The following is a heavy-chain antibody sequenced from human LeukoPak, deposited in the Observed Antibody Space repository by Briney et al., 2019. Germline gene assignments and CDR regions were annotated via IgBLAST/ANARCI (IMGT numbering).Heavy chain of an antibody. D-gene: IGHD4-23*01. CDR3: ARGSVTLVGGW. CDR2: IIPILGIA. V-gene: IGHV1-69*04. CDR1: GCTFSSYA. Sequence: SSVHVPCKPFGCTFSSYALSWVRQAPGHGLAWMGRIIPILGIANYAQKFQGRVTITADKSTSTAYMELSSLRSENTAVYYCARGSVTLVGGWWGQGTLVTVSS. J-gene: IGHJ4*02.